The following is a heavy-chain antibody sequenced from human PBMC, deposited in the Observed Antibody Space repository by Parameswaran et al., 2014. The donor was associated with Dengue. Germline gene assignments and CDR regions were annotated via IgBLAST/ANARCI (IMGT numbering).Heavy chain of an antibody. CDR2: INPSGGST. J-gene: IGHJ3*02. Sequence: WVRQAPGQGLEWMGIINPSGGSTSYAQKFQGRVTMTRDTSTSTVYMELSSLRSEDTAVYYCARTTDRAFDIWGQGTMVTDSS. CDR3: ARTTDRAFDI. V-gene: IGHV1-46*03. D-gene: IGHD1-14*01.